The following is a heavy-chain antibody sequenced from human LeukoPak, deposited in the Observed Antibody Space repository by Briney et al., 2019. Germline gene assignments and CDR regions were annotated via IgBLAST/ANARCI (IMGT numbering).Heavy chain of an antibody. D-gene: IGHD3-10*01. CDR3: AKTSAGIRGGYFDY. CDR2: INDSGGNT. V-gene: IGHV3-23*01. J-gene: IGHJ4*02. CDR1: GFTFSTYW. Sequence: GGSLRLSCAASGFTFSTYWMHWVRQAPGKGLVWVSLINDSGGNTYYADSVKGRFTISRDNSKNTLFLQMSSLRAEDTAVYYCAKTSAGIRGGYFDYWGQGTLVTVSS.